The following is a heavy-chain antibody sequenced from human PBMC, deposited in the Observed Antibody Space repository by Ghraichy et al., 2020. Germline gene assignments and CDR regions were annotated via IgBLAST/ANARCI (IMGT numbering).Heavy chain of an antibody. V-gene: IGHV1-2*04. D-gene: IGHD2-2*01. CDR2: INPNSGGT. J-gene: IGHJ6*02. Sequence: ASVKVSCKASGYTFTGYYMHWVRQAPGQGLEWMGWINPNSGGTNYAQKFQGWVTMTRDTSISTAYMELSRLRSDDTAVYYCARERCSSTSCYGMDVWGQGTTVTVSS. CDR3: ARERCSSTSCYGMDV. CDR1: GYTFTGYY.